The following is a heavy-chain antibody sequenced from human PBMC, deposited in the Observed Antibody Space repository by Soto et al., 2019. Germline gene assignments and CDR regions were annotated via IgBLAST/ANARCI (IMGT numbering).Heavy chain of an antibody. CDR1: GFTFGSYT. V-gene: IGHV3-21*01. J-gene: IGHJ4*02. CDR3: ARGTGYFDY. Sequence: EVQLVESGGGLVKPGRSLRLSCTAAGFTFGSYTINWVRQAPGKGLEWVSSISASSSQIYYADSVKGRFTISRDNAKNSLYLQMNSLSADDTAVYYCARGTGYFDYWGQGTLVTVSS. D-gene: IGHD1-1*01. CDR2: ISASSSQI.